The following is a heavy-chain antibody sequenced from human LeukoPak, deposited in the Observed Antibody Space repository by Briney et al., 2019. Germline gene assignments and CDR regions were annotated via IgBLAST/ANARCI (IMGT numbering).Heavy chain of an antibody. J-gene: IGHJ5*02. CDR1: GYTFTNYT. CDR2: IDTNTGNL. CDR3: ARKAYCSSTSCTQYNWFDP. D-gene: IGHD2-2*01. Sequence: GASVKVSCKTSGYTFTNYTINWVRLAPGQGLEWMGWIDTNTGNLTYAQGFAGRIVFSLDTSVSTAYPQISSLKAEDTAVYYCARKAYCSSTSCTQYNWFDPWGQGTLVTVSS. V-gene: IGHV7-4-1*02.